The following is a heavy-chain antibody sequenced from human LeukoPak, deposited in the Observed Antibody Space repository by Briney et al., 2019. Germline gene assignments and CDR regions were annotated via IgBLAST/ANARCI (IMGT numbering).Heavy chain of an antibody. Sequence: ASVKVSCKDSGYTFSNYDINWVRQATGQGLEWMGWMNPSSGNTGYAQKFQDRVTMTRNTTISTAYMQLSSLNSEDTAVYYCARDPSCRSMTCPYWFDPWGQGTLVTVSS. CDR2: MNPSSGNT. V-gene: IGHV1-8*01. CDR1: GYTFSNYD. CDR3: ARDPSCRSMTCPYWFDP. J-gene: IGHJ5*02. D-gene: IGHD2-2*01.